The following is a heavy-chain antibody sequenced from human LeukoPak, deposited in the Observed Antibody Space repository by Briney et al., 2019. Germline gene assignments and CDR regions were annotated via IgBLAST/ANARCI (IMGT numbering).Heavy chain of an antibody. D-gene: IGHD6-13*01. CDR1: GFTFSSYG. Sequence: PGRALRLSCAASGFTFSSYGMHWVRPAPGKGLEWVAVIWYGGSNKYYADSVKGRFTISRDNSKNTLYLQMNSLRAEDTAVYYCARTDIAAAGPNDYWDQGTLVTVSS. V-gene: IGHV3-33*01. J-gene: IGHJ4*02. CDR3: ARTDIAAAGPNDY. CDR2: IWYGGSNK.